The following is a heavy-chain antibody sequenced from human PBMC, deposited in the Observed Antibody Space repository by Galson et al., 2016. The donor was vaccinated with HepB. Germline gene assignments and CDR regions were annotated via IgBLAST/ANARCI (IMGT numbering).Heavy chain of an antibody. CDR3: ARGSGYPISGSHDY. D-gene: IGHD3-10*01. J-gene: IGHJ4*02. CDR2: VSYSGSNE. CDR1: GFTFSRHA. Sequence: SLRLSCAASGFTFSRHAMHWVRQAPGKGLEWVALVSYSGSNEYYGDSVKGRMTSSRDNSKSTLYLHINNPRAEDTAVYYCARGSGYPISGSHDYWGQGTLVTVSS. V-gene: IGHV3-30*04.